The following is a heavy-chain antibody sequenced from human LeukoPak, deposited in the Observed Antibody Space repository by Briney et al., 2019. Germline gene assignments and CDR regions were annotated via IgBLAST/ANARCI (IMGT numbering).Heavy chain of an antibody. CDR1: GFTFSSYW. Sequence: GGSLRLSCAASGFTFSSYWMHWVRHAPGKGLVWVSRINSDGSSTSYADSVKGRFTISRDNAKNTLYLQMNSLRAEDTAVYYCAGDRKHCSGGSCYSSPFWGQGTTVTVSS. CDR3: AGDRKHCSGGSCYSSPF. V-gene: IGHV3-74*01. CDR2: INSDGSST. J-gene: IGHJ6*02. D-gene: IGHD2-15*01.